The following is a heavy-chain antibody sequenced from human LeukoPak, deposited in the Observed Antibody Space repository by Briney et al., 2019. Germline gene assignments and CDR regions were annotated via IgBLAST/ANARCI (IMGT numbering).Heavy chain of an antibody. J-gene: IGHJ3*02. Sequence: SETLSLTCTVSGVSISSSNSYWGWIRQPPGKGLEWIGSIYYTGNTYYNASLKSRVTISIDTSNNQISLRLISVTATDTAVYYCARREYCSSTSCYLPADIWGQGTMVTVSS. CDR2: IYYTGNT. V-gene: IGHV4-39*01. D-gene: IGHD2-2*01. CDR1: GVSISSSNSY. CDR3: ARREYCSSTSCYLPADI.